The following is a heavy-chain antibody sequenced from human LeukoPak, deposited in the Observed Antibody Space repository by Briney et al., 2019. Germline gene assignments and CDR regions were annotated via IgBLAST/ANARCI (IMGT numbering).Heavy chain of an antibody. CDR2: ISSSSSYI. CDR1: GFTFDDYG. D-gene: IGHD1-1*01. CDR3: AREGGTPGYFDY. V-gene: IGHV3-21*01. J-gene: IGHJ4*02. Sequence: GGSLRPSCAASGFTFDDYGMSWVRQAPGKGLEWVSSISSSSSYIYYADSVKGRFTISRDNAKNSLYLQMNSLRAEDTAVYYCAREGGTPGYFDYWGQGTLVTVSS.